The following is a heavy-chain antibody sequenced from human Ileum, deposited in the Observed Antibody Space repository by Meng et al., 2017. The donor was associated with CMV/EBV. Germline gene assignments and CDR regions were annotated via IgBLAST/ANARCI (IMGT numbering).Heavy chain of an antibody. CDR1: GGSSNSFY. V-gene: IGHV4-4*07. CDR3: ARLQAWDWFDP. D-gene: IGHD4-11*01. Sequence: QVEVWGSRPGLVQPSETLSLTCSVSGGSSNSFYWSWIRQPAGKGLEWVGRIYSSGIINYNPSLKSRVTVSVDTSKNQFSLKVNSVTAADTAVYYCARLQAWDWFDPWGQGTLVTVSS. CDR2: IYSSGII. J-gene: IGHJ5*02.